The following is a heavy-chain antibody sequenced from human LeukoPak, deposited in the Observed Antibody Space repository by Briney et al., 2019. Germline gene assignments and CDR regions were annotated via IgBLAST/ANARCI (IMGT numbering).Heavy chain of an antibody. V-gene: IGHV3-7*01. J-gene: IGHJ3*02. CDR2: IKQDGSEK. Sequence: PGGSLRLSCAASGFTFSSYWMSWVRQAPGKGLEWVANIKQDGSEKYYVDSVKGRFTISRDNSKNTLYLQMNSLRAEDTAVYYCARKAAHDAFDIWGQGTMVTVSS. CDR3: ARKAAHDAFDI. D-gene: IGHD6-13*01. CDR1: GFTFSSYW.